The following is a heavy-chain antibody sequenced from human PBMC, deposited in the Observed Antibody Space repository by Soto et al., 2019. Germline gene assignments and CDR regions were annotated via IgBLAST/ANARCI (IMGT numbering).Heavy chain of an antibody. Sequence: SVKGSCKASGGTFSSYASSWVRQAPGQGLEWMGGIIPIFGTANYAQKFQGRVTITADESTSTAYMELSSLRSEDTAVYYCARTSVLHIVVVTAIGAFDIWGQGTMVTVSS. CDR2: IIPIFGTA. J-gene: IGHJ3*02. CDR3: ARTSVLHIVVVTAIGAFDI. CDR1: GGTFSSYA. D-gene: IGHD2-21*02. V-gene: IGHV1-69*13.